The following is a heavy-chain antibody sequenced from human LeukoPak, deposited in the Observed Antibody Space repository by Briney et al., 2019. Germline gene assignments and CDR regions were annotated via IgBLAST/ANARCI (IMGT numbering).Heavy chain of an antibody. CDR3: ARTESVGTTFDAFDI. CDR2: VYSSGNT. Sequence: SETLSLTCTVSGGSISSGGLYWSWIRQPAGKGLEWIGRVYSSGNTNYNPSLKSRVTISVDTSKNQFSLKLSSVTAADTAVYYCARTESVGTTFDAFDIWGQGTTVIVSS. D-gene: IGHD1-26*01. J-gene: IGHJ3*02. V-gene: IGHV4-61*02. CDR1: GGSISSGGLY.